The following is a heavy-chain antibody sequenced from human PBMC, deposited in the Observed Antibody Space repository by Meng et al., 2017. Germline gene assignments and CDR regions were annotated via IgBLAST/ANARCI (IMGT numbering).Heavy chain of an antibody. CDR3: ARENRLRYFDWLPGY. Sequence: GGSLRLSCAASGFTFDDYGMSWVRQAPGKGLEWVANIKQDGSEKYYVDSVKGRFTISRDNAKNSLYLQMNSLRAEDTAVYYCARENRLRYFDWLPGYWGQGTLVTVSS. CDR1: GFTFDDYG. CDR2: IKQDGSEK. D-gene: IGHD3-9*01. J-gene: IGHJ4*02. V-gene: IGHV3-7*01.